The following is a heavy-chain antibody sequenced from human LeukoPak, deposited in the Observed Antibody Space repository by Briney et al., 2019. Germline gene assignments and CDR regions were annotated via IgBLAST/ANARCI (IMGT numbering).Heavy chain of an antibody. CDR3: ARTTRYGGIDY. D-gene: IGHD4-23*01. CDR2: IYYSGST. V-gene: IGHV4-59*08. CDR1: GGSISNYY. Sequence: PSETLSLTCTVSGGSISNYYWSWIRQPPGKGLEWIGYIYYSGSTNYNPSLKSRVTISVDTSKNQFSLKLSSVTAADTAVYYCARTTRYGGIDYWGQGTLVTVSS. J-gene: IGHJ4*02.